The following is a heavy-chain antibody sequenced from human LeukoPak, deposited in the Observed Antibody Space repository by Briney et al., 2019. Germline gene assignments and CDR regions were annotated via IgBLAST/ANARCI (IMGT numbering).Heavy chain of an antibody. CDR2: MNPNSGNT. D-gene: IGHD3-10*01. Sequence: ASVKVSCKASGYTFTGYYMHWVRQATGQGLEWMGWMNPNSGNTGYAQKFQGRVTMTRNTSISTAYMELSSLRSEDTAVYYCARGRLWFGELSYGMDVWGQGTTVTVSS. CDR1: GYTFTGYY. V-gene: IGHV1-8*02. CDR3: ARGRLWFGELSYGMDV. J-gene: IGHJ6*02.